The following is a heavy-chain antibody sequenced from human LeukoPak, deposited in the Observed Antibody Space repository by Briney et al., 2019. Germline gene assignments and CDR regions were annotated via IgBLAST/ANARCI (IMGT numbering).Heavy chain of an antibody. D-gene: IGHD3-22*01. CDR1: GFTFSSYS. Sequence: PGGSLRLSCAASGFTFSSYSMNWVRQAPGKGLEWVPSISSSSSYIYYADSVKGRFTISRDNAKNSLYLQMNSLRAEDTAVYYCARDLGYYYDSSGYPSGGYWGQGTLVTVSS. CDR3: ARDLGYYYDSSGYPSGGY. CDR2: ISSSSSYI. J-gene: IGHJ4*02. V-gene: IGHV3-21*01.